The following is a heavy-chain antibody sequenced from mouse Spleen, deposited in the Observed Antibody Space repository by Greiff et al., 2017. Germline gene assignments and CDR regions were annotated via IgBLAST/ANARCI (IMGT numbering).Heavy chain of an antibody. CDR1: GYSFTGYY. D-gene: IGHD1-2*01. V-gene: IGHV1-42*01. Sequence: VQLQQSGPELVKPGASVKISCKASGYSFTGYYMNWVKQSPEKSLEWIGEINPSTGGTNYNEKFKSKATLTVDKSSSTAYMQLSSLTSEDSAVYYCARSITTATGFAYWGQGTLVTVSA. J-gene: IGHJ3*01. CDR2: INPSTGGT. CDR3: ARSITTATGFAY.